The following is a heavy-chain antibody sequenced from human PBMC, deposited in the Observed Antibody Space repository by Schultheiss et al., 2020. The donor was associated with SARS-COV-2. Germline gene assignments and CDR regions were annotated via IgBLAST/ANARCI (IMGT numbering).Heavy chain of an antibody. CDR2: INPNSGGT. Sequence: ASVKVSCKASGYTFTGYYMHWVRQAPGQGLEWMGRINPNSGGTNYAQKFQGRVTMTRDTSISTAYMELRSLRSDDTAVYYCARGGYSSSWYDPQGDYWGQGTLVTVSS. V-gene: IGHV1-2*06. CDR1: GYTFTGYY. J-gene: IGHJ4*02. CDR3: ARGGYSSSWYDPQGDY. D-gene: IGHD6-13*01.